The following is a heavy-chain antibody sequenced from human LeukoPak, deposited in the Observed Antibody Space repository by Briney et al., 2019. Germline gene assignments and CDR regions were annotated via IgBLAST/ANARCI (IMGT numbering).Heavy chain of an antibody. CDR1: GFTFSSDA. J-gene: IGHJ4*02. V-gene: IGHV3-23*01. Sequence: GGSLRLSCVGSGFTFSSDAMTWVRQTPGKGLEWISYISGSGDRTHYADSVRGRFAISRDNSKNTLFLQMNSLGAGDTALYYCTKGQGIYSGSSWHWGQGTLVTVSS. CDR3: TKGQGIYSGSSWH. D-gene: IGHD1-26*01. CDR2: ISGSGDRT.